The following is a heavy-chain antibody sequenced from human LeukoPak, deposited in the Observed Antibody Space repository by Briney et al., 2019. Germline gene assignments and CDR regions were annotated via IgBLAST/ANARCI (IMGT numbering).Heavy chain of an antibody. CDR3: ARFTGGFRGLGWFAP. Sequence: ASVKVSCKASGYTFTGYYMHWVRQAPGQGLEWMGWINPNSGGTNYAQKFQGRVTMTRDTSISTAYMELSRLRSDDTAVYYCARFTGGFRGLGWFAPWAQEPLATVPS. J-gene: IGHJ5*02. V-gene: IGHV1-2*02. D-gene: IGHD3-10*01. CDR1: GYTFTGYY. CDR2: INPNSGGT.